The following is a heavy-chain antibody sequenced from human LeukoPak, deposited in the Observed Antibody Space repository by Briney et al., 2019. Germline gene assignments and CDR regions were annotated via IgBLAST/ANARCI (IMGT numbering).Heavy chain of an antibody. CDR3: AREGGYCSSTNCYLGI. CDR1: GFTFSSYS. Sequence: GGSLRLSCAASGFTFSSYSMNWVRQAPGKGLEWVSYISSSSTTIYYADSVKGRFTISRDNAKNSLYLQMNSLRAEDTAVYYCAREGGYCSSTNCYLGIWGQGTMVTVSS. J-gene: IGHJ3*02. CDR2: ISSSSTTI. V-gene: IGHV3-48*01. D-gene: IGHD2-2*01.